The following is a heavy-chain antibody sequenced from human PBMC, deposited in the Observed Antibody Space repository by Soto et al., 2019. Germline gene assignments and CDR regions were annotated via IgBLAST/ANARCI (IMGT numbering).Heavy chain of an antibody. CDR3: ASLTTVYSPFDY. V-gene: IGHV4-30-4*01. D-gene: IGHD3-10*01. Sequence: QVQLQESGPGLVKPSQTLSLTCNVSGGSISRGDYYWSWIRQPPGKGLEWIGYIYDSGSTYYNPSRKSRVTISEVTSKNQVALKLSSVTAPDAAVYYCASLTTVYSPFDYWGQGTLVTGSS. J-gene: IGHJ4*02. CDR1: GGSISRGDYY. CDR2: IYDSGST.